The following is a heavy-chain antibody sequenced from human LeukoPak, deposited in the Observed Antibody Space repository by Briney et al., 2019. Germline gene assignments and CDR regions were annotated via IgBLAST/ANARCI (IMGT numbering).Heavy chain of an antibody. CDR2: IYYSGST. Sequence: SETLSLTCTVSGGSISSYYWSWIRQPPGKGLEWIGYIYYSGSTNYNPSLKSRVTISVDTSKNQFSLKLSSVTAADTAVYYCARDRGYSNYDANSYYYYMGVRGKGATVTVS. CDR1: GGSISSYY. J-gene: IGHJ6*03. CDR3: ARDRGYSNYDANSYYYYMGV. D-gene: IGHD4-11*01. V-gene: IGHV4-59*01.